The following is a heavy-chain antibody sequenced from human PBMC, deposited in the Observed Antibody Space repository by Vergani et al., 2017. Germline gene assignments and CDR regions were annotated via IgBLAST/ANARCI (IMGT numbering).Heavy chain of an antibody. J-gene: IGHJ4*02. D-gene: IGHD3-10*01. V-gene: IGHV3-23*01. Sequence: EVQLLESGGGLVQPGGSLRLSCAASGFTFSSYAMSWVRQAPGKGLEWVSVISGSGGSTYYADSVKGRVTISRDNSKNTLYLQMNSLRAEDTAVYYCARDRGPFYGSVIGDYWGQGTLVTVSS. CDR3: ARDRGPFYGSVIGDY. CDR1: GFTFSSYA. CDR2: ISGSGGST.